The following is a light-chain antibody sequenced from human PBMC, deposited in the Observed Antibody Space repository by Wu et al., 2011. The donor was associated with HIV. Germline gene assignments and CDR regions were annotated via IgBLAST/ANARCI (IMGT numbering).Light chain of an antibody. Sequence: CRASQSVSSFIAWSQQKPGQAPRLLIYDASKRATGIPARFSGSGSGTDFTLTISSLEPEDFAVYYCQQRGNWPPTFGGGTKVEI. CDR3: QQRGNWPPT. J-gene: IGKJ4*01. CDR1: QSVSSF. CDR2: DAS. V-gene: IGKV3-11*01.